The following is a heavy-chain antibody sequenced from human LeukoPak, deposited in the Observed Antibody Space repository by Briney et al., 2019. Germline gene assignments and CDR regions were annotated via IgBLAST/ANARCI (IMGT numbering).Heavy chain of an antibody. Sequence: PGGSLRLSCAASGFTVSSNYMSWVRQAPGKGLEWVSVIYSGGSTYYADSVKGRFTISRDNSKNTLYLQMNSLRAEDTAVYYCAKPAVADAFDIWGQGTMVTVSS. V-gene: IGHV3-53*01. CDR2: IYSGGST. CDR1: GFTVSSNY. J-gene: IGHJ3*02. D-gene: IGHD4-23*01. CDR3: AKPAVADAFDI.